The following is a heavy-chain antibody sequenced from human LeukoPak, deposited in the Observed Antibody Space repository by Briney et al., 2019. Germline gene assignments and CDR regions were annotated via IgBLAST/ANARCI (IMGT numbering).Heavy chain of an antibody. V-gene: IGHV3-74*03. Sequence: PGRSLRLSCAASGFTFSSYAMHWVRQAPGKGLVWVSRVNNDGTDTTYADSVKGRFTISRDNAKNTLYLQMDSLRAEDTAVYHCARDIPHNSFDPWGQGTLVTVSS. J-gene: IGHJ5*02. D-gene: IGHD4-23*01. CDR3: ARDIPHNSFDP. CDR1: GFTFSSYA. CDR2: VNNDGTDT.